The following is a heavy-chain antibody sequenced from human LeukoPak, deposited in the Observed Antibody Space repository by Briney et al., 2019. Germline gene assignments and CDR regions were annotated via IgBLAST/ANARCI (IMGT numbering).Heavy chain of an antibody. D-gene: IGHD1-26*01. V-gene: IGHV1-8*03. J-gene: IGHJ5*02. Sequence: ASVKVSCKASGYTFTSYDINWVRQATGQGLEWMGWMSPNSGNTGYAQKFQGRVTITRNTSISTAYMELSSLRSEDTAVYYCARGHYPRDRFDPWGQGTLVTVSS. CDR2: MSPNSGNT. CDR1: GYTFTSYD. CDR3: ARGHYPRDRFDP.